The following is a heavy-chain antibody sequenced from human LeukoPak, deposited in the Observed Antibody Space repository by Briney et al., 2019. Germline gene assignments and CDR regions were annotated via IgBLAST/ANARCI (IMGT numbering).Heavy chain of an antibody. CDR3: ARESFGIAAAGTLGY. V-gene: IGHV3-64*02. J-gene: IGHJ4*02. CDR2: ISRNGDST. Sequence: GESLRLSCAASGFTFSSHTMHWVRQAPGKGLEYVSAISRNGDSTYYADSVKGRFTISRDNSKNTLYLQMGSLRAEDMAVYYCARESFGIAAAGTLGYWGQGTLVTVSS. D-gene: IGHD6-13*01. CDR1: GFTFSSHT.